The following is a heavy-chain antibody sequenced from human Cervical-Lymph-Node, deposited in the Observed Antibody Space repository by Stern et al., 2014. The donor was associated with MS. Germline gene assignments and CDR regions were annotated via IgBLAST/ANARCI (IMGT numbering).Heavy chain of an antibody. Sequence: QVQLVESGGGLVQPGGSLRLSCAASGFSFSSYGMHWVRQAPGKGLEWVAVVWYGGRNNYYADSVKGRFTISRDNFQNTLYLQMNTLKAEDTAIYPCAGDQSSHFDYWGQGTLVTVSS. CDR3: AGDQSSHFDY. J-gene: IGHJ4*02. V-gene: IGHV3-33*08. D-gene: IGHD1-26*01. CDR1: GFSFSSYG. CDR2: VWYGGRNN.